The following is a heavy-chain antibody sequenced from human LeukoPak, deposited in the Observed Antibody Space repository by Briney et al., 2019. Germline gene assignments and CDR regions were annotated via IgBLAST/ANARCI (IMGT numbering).Heavy chain of an antibody. CDR1: GYTFTSDG. CDR2: ISAYNGNT. V-gene: IGHV1-18*01. Sequence: ASVWVSREASGYTFTSDGICWGRPAPGQGREWMGWISAYNGNTNYAQKLQGRVTMTTDTSTSTAYMELSSLRSDDTAVYYCASTAAGWYFDLWGRGTLGPVSS. CDR3: ASTAAGWYFDL. D-gene: IGHD6-13*01. J-gene: IGHJ2*01.